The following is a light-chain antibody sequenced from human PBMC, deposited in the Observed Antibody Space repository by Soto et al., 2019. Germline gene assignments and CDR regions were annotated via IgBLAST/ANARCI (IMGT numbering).Light chain of an antibody. CDR1: QGISTY. J-gene: IGKJ5*01. Sequence: DIPMTQSPSSLSASVGDRVTITCRASQGISTYLAWYQQKPGKGPNLLIYAASALQSGVPSRFSGGGSGTEFTLTISSLQPEDVATYYCQQSFTAPITFGQGTRLEI. CDR2: AAS. CDR3: QQSFTAPIT. V-gene: IGKV1-27*01.